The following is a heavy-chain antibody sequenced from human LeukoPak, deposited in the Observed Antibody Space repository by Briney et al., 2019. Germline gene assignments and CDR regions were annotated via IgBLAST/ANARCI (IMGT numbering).Heavy chain of an antibody. CDR3: AKDATIAAANTKYYYYMDV. CDR1: GFTFGDYA. D-gene: IGHD6-13*01. V-gene: IGHV3-49*04. J-gene: IGHJ6*03. Sequence: GGSLRLSCTASGFTFGDYAMSWVRQAPGKGLEWVGFIRSKAYGGTTEYAASVKGRFTISRDDSKSIAYLQMNSLRAEDTAVYYCAKDATIAAANTKYYYYMDVWGKGTTVTISS. CDR2: IRSKAYGGTT.